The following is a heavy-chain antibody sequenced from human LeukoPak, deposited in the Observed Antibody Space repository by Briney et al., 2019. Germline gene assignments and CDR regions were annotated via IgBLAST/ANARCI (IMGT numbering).Heavy chain of an antibody. CDR1: GYTFTGYY. CDR2: INPNSGGT. J-gene: IGHJ4*02. CDR3: AREPPRITMIVAATGGY. D-gene: IGHD3-22*01. Sequence: ASVKVSCKASGYTFTGYYMHWVRQAPGQGLEWMGWINPNSGGTNYAQKFQGRVTMTRDTSISTAYMELSRLRADDTAVYYCAREPPRITMIVAATGGYWGQGTLVTVSS. V-gene: IGHV1-2*02.